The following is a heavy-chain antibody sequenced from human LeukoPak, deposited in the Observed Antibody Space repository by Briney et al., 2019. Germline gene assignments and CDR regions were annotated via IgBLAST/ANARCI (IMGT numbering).Heavy chain of an antibody. CDR2: INQDEI. CDR3: AKGPDYDILTPIDY. V-gene: IGHV3-7*03. D-gene: IGHD3-9*01. Sequence: GSLRLSCVASGFTFSSSWMSWVRQGPGKGLEWVASINQDEIHYVDAVRGRFTISRDNAKTSLYLQMNSLRAEDMALYYCAKGPDYDILTPIDYWGQGTLVTVSS. J-gene: IGHJ4*02. CDR1: GFTFSSSW.